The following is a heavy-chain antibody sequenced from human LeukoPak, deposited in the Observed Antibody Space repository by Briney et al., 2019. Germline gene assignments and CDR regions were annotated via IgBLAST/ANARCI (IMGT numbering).Heavy chain of an antibody. Sequence: SETLSLTCTVSGGSISSGSYYWSWIRQPAGKGLEWIGRIYTSGSTNYNPSLKSRVTISVDTSKNQFSLELSSVTAADTAVYYCARHVEYSSSWYYFDYWGQGTLVTVSS. CDR2: IYTSGST. V-gene: IGHV4-61*02. CDR3: ARHVEYSSSWYYFDY. CDR1: GGSISSGSYY. J-gene: IGHJ4*02. D-gene: IGHD6-13*01.